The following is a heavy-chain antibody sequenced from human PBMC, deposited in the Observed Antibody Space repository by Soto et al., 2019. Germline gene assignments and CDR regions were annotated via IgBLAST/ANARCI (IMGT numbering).Heavy chain of an antibody. V-gene: IGHV3-30-3*01. Sequence: PGGSLRLSCAASGFTFSSYAMHWVRQAPGKGLEWVAVISYDGSNKYYADSVKGRFTISGDNSKNTLYLQMNSLRAEDTAVYYCARDKEYCSSTSCYTGWYFDLWGRGTLVTVSS. CDR2: ISYDGSNK. CDR3: ARDKEYCSSTSCYTGWYFDL. CDR1: GFTFSSYA. D-gene: IGHD2-2*02. J-gene: IGHJ2*01.